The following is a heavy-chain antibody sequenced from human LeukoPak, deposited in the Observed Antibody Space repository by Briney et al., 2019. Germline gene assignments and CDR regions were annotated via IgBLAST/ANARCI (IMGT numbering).Heavy chain of an antibody. D-gene: IGHD3-22*01. J-gene: IGHJ4*02. CDR1: GYTFTGYY. CDR3: ARDSSTMIVVVRIDY. CDR2: INPNSGGT. Sequence: ASVKVSCKASGYTFTGYYMHWVRQAPGQGLEWMGWINPNSGGTNYAQKFQGRVTMTRDTSISTAYMELSRLRSDDTAVYYCARDSSTMIVVVRIDYWGQGTLVTVSS. V-gene: IGHV1-2*02.